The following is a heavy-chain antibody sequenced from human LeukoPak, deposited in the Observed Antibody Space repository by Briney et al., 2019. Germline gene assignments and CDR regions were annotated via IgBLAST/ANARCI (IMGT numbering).Heavy chain of an antibody. CDR2: IRYDGSNK. D-gene: IGHD1/OR15-1a*01. Sequence: GGSLRLSCAASGFTFSSYGMHWVRQAPGKGLEWVAFIRYDGSNKYYADSVKGRFTISRDNSKNTLYLQMNSLRAEDTAVYYCAKDKFAQSRQYQKNNNFDYWGQGTLVTVSS. CDR3: AKDKFAQSRQYQKNNNFDY. J-gene: IGHJ4*02. CDR1: GFTFSSYG. V-gene: IGHV3-30*02.